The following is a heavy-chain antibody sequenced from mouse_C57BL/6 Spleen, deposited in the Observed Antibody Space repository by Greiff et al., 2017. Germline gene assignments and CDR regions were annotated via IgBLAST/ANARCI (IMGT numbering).Heavy chain of an antibody. CDR1: GFTFSDYG. D-gene: IGHD1-1*02. J-gene: IGHJ4*01. V-gene: IGHV5-17*01. Sequence: EVQVVESGGGLVKPGGSLKLSCAASGFTFSDYGMHWVRQAPEKGLEWVAYISSGSSTIYYADTVKGRFTISRDNAKNTLFLQMTSLRSEDTAMYYCARLGGYYAMDYWGQGTSVTVSS. CDR3: ARLGGYYAMDY. CDR2: ISSGSSTI.